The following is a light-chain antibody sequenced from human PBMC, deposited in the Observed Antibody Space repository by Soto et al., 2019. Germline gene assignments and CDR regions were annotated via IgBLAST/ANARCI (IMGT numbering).Light chain of an antibody. CDR1: QNIGRW. J-gene: IGKJ1*01. V-gene: IGKV1-5*01. CDR3: QQYNSYSLT. CDR2: HAS. Sequence: DIQMTQAPSTLSASIGDRVTISCRASQNIGRWLAWYQQKPGTAPNLLIYHASNLRGGFPSRFSGGGSGTEFTLTISSLQPDDIATYACQQYNSYSLTFGQETKVDIK.